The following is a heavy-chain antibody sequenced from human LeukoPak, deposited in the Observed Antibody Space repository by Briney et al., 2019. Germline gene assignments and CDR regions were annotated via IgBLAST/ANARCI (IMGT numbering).Heavy chain of an antibody. CDR3: ARTRRHYYGSGSFLNDAFDI. V-gene: IGHV4-39*07. Sequence: SETLSLTCTVSGGSISSSSYYWGWIRQPPGTGLEWIGSIYYSGSTYYNPSLKSRVTISVDTSKNQFSLKLSSVTAADTAVYYCARTRRHYYGSGSFLNDAFDIWGQGTMVTVSS. D-gene: IGHD3-10*01. J-gene: IGHJ3*02. CDR2: IYYSGST. CDR1: GGSISSSSYY.